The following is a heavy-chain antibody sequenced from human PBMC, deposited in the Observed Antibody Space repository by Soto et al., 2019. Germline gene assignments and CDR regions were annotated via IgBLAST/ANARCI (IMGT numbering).Heavy chain of an antibody. J-gene: IGHJ4*02. Sequence: PGGSLRLSCTASGFTCGDYAMSWVRQAPGKGLEWVGFIRSKAYGGTTEYAASVKGRFTISRDDSKSIAYLQMNSLKTEDTAVYYCTRDRYSYGPGDYWGQGTLVTVSS. CDR1: GFTCGDYA. CDR3: TRDRYSYGPGDY. D-gene: IGHD5-18*01. V-gene: IGHV3-49*04. CDR2: IRSKAYGGTT.